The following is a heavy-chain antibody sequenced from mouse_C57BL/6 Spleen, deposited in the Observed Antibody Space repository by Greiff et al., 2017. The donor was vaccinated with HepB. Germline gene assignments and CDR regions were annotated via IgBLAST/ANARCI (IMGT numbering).Heavy chain of an antibody. J-gene: IGHJ1*03. CDR1: GYTFTSYW. V-gene: IGHV1-69*01. Sequence: VQLQQPGAELVMPGASVKLSCKASGYTFTSYWMHWVKQRPGQGLEWIGEIDPSDSYTNYNQKFKGKSTLTVDKSSSTAYMQLSSLTSEDSAVYYCARTYGSSSWYFDVWGTGTTVTVSS. CDR2: IDPSDSYT. CDR3: ARTYGSSSWYFDV. D-gene: IGHD1-1*01.